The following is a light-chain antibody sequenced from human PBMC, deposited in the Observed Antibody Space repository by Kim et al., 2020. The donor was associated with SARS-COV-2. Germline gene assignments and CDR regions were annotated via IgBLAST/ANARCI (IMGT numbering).Light chain of an antibody. CDR2: GVS. J-gene: IGLJ2*01. CDR1: SSDVVGYNY. CDR3: SSYTSSNVV. Sequence: PVQSITISCTGTSSDVVGYNYVSWYQQHPGKAPKLMIYGVSNRPSGVYNRFSGSKSGTTASLTISGLQAEDEAGYYCSSYTSSNVVFGGGTQLTVL. V-gene: IGLV2-14*03.